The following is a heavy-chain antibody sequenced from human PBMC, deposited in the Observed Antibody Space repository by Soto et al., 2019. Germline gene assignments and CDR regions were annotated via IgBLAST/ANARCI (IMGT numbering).Heavy chain of an antibody. V-gene: IGHV4-31*03. CDR1: GDSVSGGYY. CDR2: VSPIGTP. J-gene: IGHJ6*02. CDR3: GRDRVSYGMDV. Sequence: QVQLQESGPGLVKPSQTLSLTCTVSGDSVSGGYYWSWVRQRPRKGLEWIGYVSPIGTPYYSPSPEVRVSISIDTSKNQLSLDVSSLTAVDTAVYDCGRDRVSYGMDVWGQGTTVTVSS.